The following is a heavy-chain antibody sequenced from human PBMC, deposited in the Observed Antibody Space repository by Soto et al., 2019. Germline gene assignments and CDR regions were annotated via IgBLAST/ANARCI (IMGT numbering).Heavy chain of an antibody. CDR3: ARAYYCSSTSCTSEHNWYDP. CDR2: INHSGST. CDR1: GGSFSGYY. J-gene: IGHJ5*02. D-gene: IGHD2-2*01. Sequence: SETLSLTCAVYGGSFSGYYWSWIRQPPGKGLEWIGEINHSGSTNYNPSLKSRVTISVDTSKNQFSLKLSSVTAADTAVYYCARAYYCSSTSCTSEHNWYDPWGQGTLVNVSS. V-gene: IGHV4-34*01.